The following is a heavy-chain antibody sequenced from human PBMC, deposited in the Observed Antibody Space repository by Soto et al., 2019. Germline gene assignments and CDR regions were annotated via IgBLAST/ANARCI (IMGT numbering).Heavy chain of an antibody. CDR1: GFTFSSYW. J-gene: IGHJ5*01. CDR3: ARDGHCITTSCYGNWFDS. Sequence: GGSRRLSCGASGFTFSSYWMHGGRQVPGKGLGWVSRINNDRSHTSYADSVKGRFTISRDNARNTRYLEMNSLRAEDTAVYYCARDGHCITTSCYGNWFDSWGQGTLVTVSS. CDR2: INNDRSHT. D-gene: IGHD2-2*01. V-gene: IGHV3-74*01.